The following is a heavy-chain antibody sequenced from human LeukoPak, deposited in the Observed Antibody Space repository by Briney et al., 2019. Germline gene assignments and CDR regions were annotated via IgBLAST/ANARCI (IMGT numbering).Heavy chain of an antibody. V-gene: IGHV4-4*02. Sequence: SETLSLTCAVSGGSISSSNWWSWVRQPPGKGLEWIGNIYHSGNTYYKPSLKSRVTISVDTSKNQFSLKLSSVTAADTAVYYCASASGYYLPFDYWGQGTLVTVSS. J-gene: IGHJ4*02. CDR2: IYHSGNT. D-gene: IGHD3-22*01. CDR3: ASASGYYLPFDY. CDR1: GGSISSSNW.